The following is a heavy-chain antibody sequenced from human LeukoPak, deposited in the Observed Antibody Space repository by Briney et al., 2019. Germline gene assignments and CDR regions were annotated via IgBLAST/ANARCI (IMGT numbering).Heavy chain of an antibody. Sequence: GASLRLPCAASGLTFISSGMSWARHAAGKGLEWVSSISGSGGSTSHADSVKARFTLSRDNAKTSLYLQMNSLSAEDTAVYYCARDGEFYDDSISYWGQGSLVTVSS. CDR2: ISGSGGST. CDR3: ARDGEFYDDSISY. V-gene: IGHV3-23*01. J-gene: IGHJ4*02. D-gene: IGHD3-22*01. CDR1: GLTFISSG.